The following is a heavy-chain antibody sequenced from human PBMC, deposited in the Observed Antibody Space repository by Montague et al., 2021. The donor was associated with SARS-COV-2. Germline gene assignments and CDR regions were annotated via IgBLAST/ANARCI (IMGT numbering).Heavy chain of an antibody. D-gene: IGHD6-13*01. CDR1: GFSLSTSGVG. CDR3: AHRPGGIAAAAFDY. V-gene: IGHV2-5*02. CDR2: IYWDDDK. Sequence: PALVKPTQTLTLTCTFSGFSLSTSGVGVGWIRQPPGKALEWLALIYWDDDKRYSPSLKSRLTITKDTSKNQVVLTMTNMDPVDTATYYCAHRPGGIAAAAFDYWGQGTLVTVSS. J-gene: IGHJ4*02.